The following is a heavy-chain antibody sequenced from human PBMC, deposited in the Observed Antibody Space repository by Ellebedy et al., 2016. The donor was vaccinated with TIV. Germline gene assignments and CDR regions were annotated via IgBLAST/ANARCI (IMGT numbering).Heavy chain of an antibody. Sequence: GESLKISXAASGFTFSSYSMNWVRQAPGKGLEWVSSISSSSSYIYYADSVKGRFTISRDNAKNSLYLQMNSLRAEDTAVYYCARDKIAVVDYWGQGTLVTVSS. D-gene: IGHD6-19*01. CDR2: ISSSSSYI. CDR3: ARDKIAVVDY. CDR1: GFTFSSYS. J-gene: IGHJ4*02. V-gene: IGHV3-21*01.